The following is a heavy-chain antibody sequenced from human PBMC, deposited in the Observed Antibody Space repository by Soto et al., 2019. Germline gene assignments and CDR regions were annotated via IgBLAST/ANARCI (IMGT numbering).Heavy chain of an antibody. V-gene: IGHV1-46*01. Sequence: ASVKVSCKASGYTFTSYYMHWVRQAPGQGLEWMGIINPSGGSTSYAQKFQGRVTMTRDTSTSTVYMELSSLRSEDTAVYYCGYSSGWYWHFDYWGQGTLVTVSS. D-gene: IGHD6-19*01. CDR2: INPSGGST. J-gene: IGHJ4*02. CDR3: GYSSGWYWHFDY. CDR1: GYTFTSYY.